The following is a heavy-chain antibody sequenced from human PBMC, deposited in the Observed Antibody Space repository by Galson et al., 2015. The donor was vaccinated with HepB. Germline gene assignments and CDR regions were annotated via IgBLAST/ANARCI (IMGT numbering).Heavy chain of an antibody. D-gene: IGHD3-10*01. V-gene: IGHV1-69*13. Sequence: SVKVSCKASGGTFSSYAISWVRQAPGQGLEWMGGIIPIFGTANYAQKFQGRVTITADESTSTAYMELSSLRSEDTAVYYCAREAVERLLWFGELYFDYWGQGTLVTVSS. CDR1: GGTFSSYA. J-gene: IGHJ4*02. CDR2: IIPIFGTA. CDR3: AREAVERLLWFGELYFDY.